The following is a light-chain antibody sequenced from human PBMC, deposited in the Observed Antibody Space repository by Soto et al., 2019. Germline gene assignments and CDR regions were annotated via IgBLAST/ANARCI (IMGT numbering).Light chain of an antibody. CDR1: SSNIGANYD. J-gene: IGLJ1*01. V-gene: IGLV1-40*01. CDR3: QSYDSSLSGYV. CDR2: GNS. Sequence: QSVLTQPPSVSGAPGQRVTISCTGSSSNIGANYDVHWYQQFPGTAPKLLIYGNSNRPSGVPDRFSGSKSDTSASLAITGLQAEDEADYYCQSYDSSLSGYVFGTGTTLTVL.